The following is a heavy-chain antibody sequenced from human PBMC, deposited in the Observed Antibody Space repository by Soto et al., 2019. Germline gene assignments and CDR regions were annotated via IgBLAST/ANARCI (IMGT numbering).Heavy chain of an antibody. J-gene: IGHJ4*02. Sequence: PWGSLRLSCEGSGFIFINNGIHCFRQAPGKGLEWVAFMSYDGSAKFLADSVKGRFTISRDNSKSTLFLHMSSLRAEDTAMYYCAIVRVADSPLDHWGQGTLVTVSS. CDR1: GFIFINNG. D-gene: IGHD3-10*02. V-gene: IGHV3-30*02. CDR3: AIVRVADSPLDH. CDR2: MSYDGSAK.